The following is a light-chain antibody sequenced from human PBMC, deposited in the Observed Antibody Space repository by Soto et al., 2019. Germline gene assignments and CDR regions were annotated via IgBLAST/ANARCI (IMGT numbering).Light chain of an antibody. CDR3: GSYGSSKI. Sequence: QSALTQPASVSGSPGQSITISCTGTTSDVGSYNLVSWYQQHPGNAPNLMIYEVNKRPSGVSNRFSGSKSGNTASLTISGLQAADESDYYCGSYGSSKIFGGGTKLTVL. V-gene: IGLV2-23*02. CDR1: TSDVGSYNL. J-gene: IGLJ2*01. CDR2: EVN.